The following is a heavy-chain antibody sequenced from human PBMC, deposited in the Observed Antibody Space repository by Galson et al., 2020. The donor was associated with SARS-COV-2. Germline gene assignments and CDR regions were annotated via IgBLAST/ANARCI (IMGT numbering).Heavy chain of an antibody. CDR2: ISAYNGNT. J-gene: IGHJ6*02. CDR3: ARELYLDTAMVDYYYYGMDV. D-gene: IGHD5-18*01. V-gene: IGHV1-18*01. CDR1: GYTFTSYG. Sequence: ASVKVSCKASGYTFTSYGISWVRQAPGQGLEWMGWISAYNGNTNYAQKLQGRVTMTTDTSTSTAYMELRSLRSDDTAVYYCARELYLDTAMVDYYYYGMDVWGQGTTVTVSS.